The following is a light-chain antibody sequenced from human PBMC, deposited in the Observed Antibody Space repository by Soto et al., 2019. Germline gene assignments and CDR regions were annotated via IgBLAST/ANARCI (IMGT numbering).Light chain of an antibody. Sequence: SVLTQPPSVSGAPGQRVTISCTGSSSNIGAGYDVHWYQELPGTAPKLLIYVNSNRPSGVPDRFSGSKSGTSASLAITGLQAEDEADYYCQSHDNSLSGVVFGGGTKLTVL. V-gene: IGLV1-40*01. J-gene: IGLJ2*01. CDR3: QSHDNSLSGVV. CDR2: VNS. CDR1: SSNIGAGYD.